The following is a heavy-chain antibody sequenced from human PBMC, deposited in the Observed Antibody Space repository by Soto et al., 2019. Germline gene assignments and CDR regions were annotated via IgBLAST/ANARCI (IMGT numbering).Heavy chain of an antibody. CDR2: ISSSSSYI. CDR3: GREAGGYSSS. V-gene: IGHV3-21*01. D-gene: IGHD3-22*01. Sequence: EVQLVESGGGLVKPGGSLRLSCAASGFTFSSYSMNWVRQAPGKGLEWVSSISSSSSYIYYADSVKGRFTISRDNAKNPLYLKRNSLRAEERAVYYGGREAGGYSSSWGQGPLSTVPS. CDR1: GFTFSSYS. J-gene: IGHJ4*02.